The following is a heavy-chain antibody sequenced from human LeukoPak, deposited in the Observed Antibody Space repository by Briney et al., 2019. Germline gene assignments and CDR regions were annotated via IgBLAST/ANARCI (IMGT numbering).Heavy chain of an antibody. V-gene: IGHV1-2*02. CDR1: GYTFTGYY. Sequence: ASVKVSRKASGYTFTGYYMHWVRQAPGQGLEWMGWINPNSGGTNYAQKFQGRVTMTRDTSISTAYMELSRLRSDDTAVYYCARPYCSSTSCYMGEDAFDIWGQGTMVTVSS. J-gene: IGHJ3*02. CDR2: INPNSGGT. CDR3: ARPYCSSTSCYMGEDAFDI. D-gene: IGHD2-2*02.